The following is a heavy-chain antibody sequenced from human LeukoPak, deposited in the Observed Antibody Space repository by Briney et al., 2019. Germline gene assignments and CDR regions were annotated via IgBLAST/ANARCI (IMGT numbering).Heavy chain of an antibody. Sequence: GGSLRLSCIATGLTFSTSGFNWVRQAPGKGLEWVASIGPTGSDRYHADSIKGRFTISRDNANNFLYLQMNSLRAEDTAVYYCATETNGRHYDYWGQGTLLTVSS. CDR2: IGPTGSDR. V-gene: IGHV3-21*06. CDR3: ATETNGRHYDY. D-gene: IGHD1-14*01. CDR1: GLTFSTSG. J-gene: IGHJ4*02.